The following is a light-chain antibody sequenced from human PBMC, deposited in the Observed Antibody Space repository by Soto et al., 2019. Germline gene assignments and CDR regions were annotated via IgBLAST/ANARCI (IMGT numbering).Light chain of an antibody. V-gene: IGKV3-15*01. CDR2: GAS. J-gene: IGKJ1*01. CDR3: QQYKNWLTWT. Sequence: PAVSAPGSWRPSQSVGSTKYAWHHQKPGRSPRGLLYGASTRATGIPARCSGSGSGTEFTLTISSLQSEDFAVYYCQQYKNWLTWTFGQGTKVDIK. CDR1: QSVGSTK.